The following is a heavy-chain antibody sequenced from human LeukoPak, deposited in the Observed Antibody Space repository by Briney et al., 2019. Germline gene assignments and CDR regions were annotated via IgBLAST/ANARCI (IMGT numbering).Heavy chain of an antibody. Sequence: VGSLRLSCAASGFTFSSYGMHWVRQAPGKGLEWVAVIWYDGSNKYYADSVKGRFTISRDNSKNTLYLQMNSLRAEDTAVYYCARDEDSNYYYFDYWGQGTLVTVSS. CDR2: IWYDGSNK. D-gene: IGHD4-11*01. V-gene: IGHV3-33*01. CDR3: ARDEDSNYYYFDY. CDR1: GFTFSSYG. J-gene: IGHJ4*02.